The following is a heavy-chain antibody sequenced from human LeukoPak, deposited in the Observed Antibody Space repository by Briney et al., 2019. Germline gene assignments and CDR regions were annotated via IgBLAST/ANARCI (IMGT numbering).Heavy chain of an antibody. CDR3: ASLATILAFDI. CDR2: IKQGGSEK. CDR1: GFTFSTYF. V-gene: IGHV3-7*01. D-gene: IGHD5-12*01. J-gene: IGHJ3*02. Sequence: GGSLRLSCAASGFTFSTYFMNWVRQAPGKGLEWVANIKQGGSEKYYVDSVKGRFTISRDNAKNSLYLQMNSLRAEDTAVYYCASLATILAFDIWGQGTMVTVSS.